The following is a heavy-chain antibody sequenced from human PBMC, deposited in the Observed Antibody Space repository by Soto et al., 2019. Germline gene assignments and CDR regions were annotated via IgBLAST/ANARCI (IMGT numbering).Heavy chain of an antibody. CDR1: GFTFRSFT. CDR3: TRDASRDSSARGWFDP. D-gene: IGHD6-13*01. Sequence: GGSLRLSCAASGFTFRSFTMNWVRQAPGKGLEWVSTISSNSAYIYYTDALRGRFTISRDNAKNSLHLRMNSLRAEDTAVYYCTRDASRDSSARGWFDPWGPGTLVTVSS. V-gene: IGHV3-21*01. J-gene: IGHJ5*02. CDR2: ISSNSAYI.